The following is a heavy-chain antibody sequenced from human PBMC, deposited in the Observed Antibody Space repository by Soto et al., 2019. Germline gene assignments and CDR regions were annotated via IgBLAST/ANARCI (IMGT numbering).Heavy chain of an antibody. CDR1: GFTFTSSD. CDR3: AAFRYCSSTSCQPFDY. V-gene: IGHV1-58*02. CDR2: IVVGSGNT. D-gene: IGHD2-2*01. Sequence: QMQLVQSGPEVKKPGTSVKVSCKASGFTFTSSDMQWVRQARGQRLEWIGWIVVGSGNTNYAQKFQERVTITSDMSTSTAYMELSSLRSEDTAVYYCAAFRYCSSTSCQPFDYWGQGTLVTVSS. J-gene: IGHJ4*02.